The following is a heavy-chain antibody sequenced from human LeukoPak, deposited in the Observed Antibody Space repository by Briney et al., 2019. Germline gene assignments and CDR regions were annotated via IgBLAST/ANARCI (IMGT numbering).Heavy chain of an antibody. CDR1: GGSISSSSYY. Sequence: SETLSLTCTVSGGSISSSSYYWGWIRQPPGKGLEWIGSIYYSGSTYYNPSLKSRVTISVDTSKNQFSLKLSSVTAADTAVYYCARHVRGGGFGELLPRPIPDYWGQGTLVTVSS. J-gene: IGHJ4*02. V-gene: IGHV4-39*01. CDR2: IYYSGST. D-gene: IGHD3-10*01. CDR3: ARHVRGGGFGELLPRPIPDY.